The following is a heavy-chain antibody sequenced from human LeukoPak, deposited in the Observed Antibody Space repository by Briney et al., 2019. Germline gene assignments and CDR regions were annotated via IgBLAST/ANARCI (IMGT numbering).Heavy chain of an antibody. J-gene: IGHJ6*03. V-gene: IGHV4-59*01. CDR3: ARAGDDFWSGAYYYYYYMDV. CDR2: IYYSGST. Sequence: SEALSLTCTVSGGSISSYYWSWIRQPPGKGLEWIGYIYYSGSTNYNPSLKSRVTISVDTSKNQFSLKLSSVTAADTAVYYCARAGDDFWSGAYYYYYYMDVWGKGTTVTVSS. D-gene: IGHD3-3*01. CDR1: GGSISSYY.